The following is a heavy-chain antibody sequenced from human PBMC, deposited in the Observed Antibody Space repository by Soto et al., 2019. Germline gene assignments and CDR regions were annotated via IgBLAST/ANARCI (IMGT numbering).Heavy chain of an antibody. CDR2: FDPEDGET. D-gene: IGHD2-8*01. V-gene: IGHV1-24*01. CDR3: ATDHLLYYGPFDAFDI. CDR1: GYALTELS. Sequence: GSVKVSCKVSGYALTELSMHWVRQAPGKGLEWMGGFDPEDGETIYAQKFQGRVTMTEGTSTDTAYMELSSLRSEDTAVYYCATDHLLYYGPFDAFDIWGQGTMVTVSS. J-gene: IGHJ3*02.